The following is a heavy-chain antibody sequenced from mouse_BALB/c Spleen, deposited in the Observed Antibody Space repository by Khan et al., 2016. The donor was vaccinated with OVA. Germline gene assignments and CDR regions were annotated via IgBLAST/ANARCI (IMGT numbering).Heavy chain of an antibody. CDR3: ARGNYYGYYFDY. V-gene: IGHV3-2*02. CDR1: GYSITSGYA. Sequence: EVQLQESGPGLVKPSQSLSLTCTVTGYSITSGYAWNWIRQFPGNKLEWMGYISYSGVTSYNPSLKSRISITRDTSKNQLFLQLNSVTTEDTATYYCARGNYYGYYFDYWGQGTTLTVSS. D-gene: IGHD1-1*01. CDR2: ISYSGVT. J-gene: IGHJ2*01.